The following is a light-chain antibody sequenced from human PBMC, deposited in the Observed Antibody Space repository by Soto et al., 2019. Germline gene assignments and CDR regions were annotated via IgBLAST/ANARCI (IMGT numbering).Light chain of an antibody. CDR3: QQYNNWPPYT. V-gene: IGKV3-15*01. CDR2: GAS. Sequence: EIVLTQSPATLSFSPGERATLSCRASQSLSKSLVWYQQKPGQAPRLLIYGASTTATGIPARFSGSGSGTEFTLTISSLQSEEFAVYYCQQYNNWPPYTFGQGTNVDIK. CDR1: QSLSKS. J-gene: IGKJ2*01.